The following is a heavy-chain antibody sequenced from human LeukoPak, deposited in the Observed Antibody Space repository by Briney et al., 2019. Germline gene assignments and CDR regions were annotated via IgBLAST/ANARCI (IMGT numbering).Heavy chain of an antibody. V-gene: IGHV3-23*01. CDR3: AGGMRDYPSPLNY. J-gene: IGHJ4*02. Sequence: GGSLRLSCAASGFTFSSYAMSWVRQAPGKGLEWVSAISGSGGSTYYADSVRGRFTISRDSSKNTLYFQMNSLRAEDTAVYYCAGGMRDYPSPLNYWGQGTLVTVSS. CDR1: GFTFSSYA. CDR2: ISGSGGST. D-gene: IGHD4-17*01.